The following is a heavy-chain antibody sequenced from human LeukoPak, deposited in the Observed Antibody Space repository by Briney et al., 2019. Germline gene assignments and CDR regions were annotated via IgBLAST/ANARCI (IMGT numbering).Heavy chain of an antibody. CDR1: GFTFSSYA. D-gene: IGHD3-3*01. V-gene: IGHV3-64*01. CDR2: ISSNGGST. CDR3: ARAERDPLRFLEWLHPYGMDV. Sequence: PGGSLRLSCAASGFTFSSYAMHWVRQAPGKGLEYVSAISSNGGSTYYANSVKGRFTISRDNSKNTLYLQMNSLRAEDTAVYYCARAERDPLRFLEWLHPYGMDVWGQGTTVTVSS. J-gene: IGHJ6*02.